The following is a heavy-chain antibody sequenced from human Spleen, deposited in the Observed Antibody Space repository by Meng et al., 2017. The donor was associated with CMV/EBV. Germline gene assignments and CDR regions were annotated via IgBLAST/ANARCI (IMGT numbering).Heavy chain of an antibody. D-gene: IGHD4-17*01. J-gene: IGHJ4*02. Sequence: GESLKISCAASGFTFRNYWMHWVRQVPGKGLVWVSRINDDASSITYADSVKGRFTISRGNAKNTLFLQMNSLRAEDAALYYCVRVADFGDYGDFWGQGILVTVSS. CDR1: GFTFRNYW. V-gene: IGHV3-74*01. CDR3: VRVADFGDYGDF. CDR2: INDDASSI.